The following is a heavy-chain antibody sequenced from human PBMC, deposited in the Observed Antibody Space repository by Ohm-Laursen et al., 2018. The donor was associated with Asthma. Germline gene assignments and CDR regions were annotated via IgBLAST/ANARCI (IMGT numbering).Heavy chain of an antibody. J-gene: IGHJ4*02. D-gene: IGHD6-19*01. CDR1: GFTFSSYA. CDR2: ISGSGGSK. V-gene: IGHV3-23*01. Sequence: SLRLSCAASGFTFSSYAMSWVRQAPGKGLEWVSAISGSGGSKYYADSVKGRFTISRDNSKNTLYLQMNSLRAEDTAVYYCAKEYTHSSGFDYWGQGTLVTVSS. CDR3: AKEYTHSSGFDY.